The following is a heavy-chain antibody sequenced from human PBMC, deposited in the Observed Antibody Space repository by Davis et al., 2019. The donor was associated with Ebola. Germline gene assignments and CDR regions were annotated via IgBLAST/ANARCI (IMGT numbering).Heavy chain of an antibody. Sequence: SETLSLTCTVSGGSISSYYWSWIRQPPGKGLEWIGYIYYSGSTNYNTSLKSRVTISVDPSKNQFSLKLSSVTAADTAVYYCARDLLSARYCSSTSCYSAFDIWGQGTMVTVSS. CDR1: GGSISSYY. D-gene: IGHD2-2*02. CDR3: ARDLLSARYCSSTSCYSAFDI. J-gene: IGHJ3*02. V-gene: IGHV4-59*01. CDR2: IYYSGST.